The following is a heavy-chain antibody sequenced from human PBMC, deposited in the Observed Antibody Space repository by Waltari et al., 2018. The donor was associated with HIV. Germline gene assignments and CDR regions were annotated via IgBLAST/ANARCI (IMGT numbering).Heavy chain of an antibody. Sequence: QVQLQQWGAGLVKPSETLSPTCAVRTGAFTAHYWTWIRQAPEKGLEWIGEINHSGSTSYNPSLKSRVTISLGTSKDQFLLKLTSVTAADSAVYYCARGVPSGNSYGPTFDSWGQGTLVTVSS. CDR1: TGAFTAHY. V-gene: IGHV4-34*02. J-gene: IGHJ4*02. CDR3: ARGVPSGNSYGPTFDS. CDR2: INHSGST. D-gene: IGHD5-18*01.